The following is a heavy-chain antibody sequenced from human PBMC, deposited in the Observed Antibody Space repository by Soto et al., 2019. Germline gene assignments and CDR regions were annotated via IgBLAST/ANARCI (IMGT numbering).Heavy chain of an antibody. CDR1: GYSFTSYW. D-gene: IGHD6-19*01. J-gene: IGHJ6*02. CDR2: IYPGDSDT. V-gene: IGHV5-51*01. Sequence: GESLKISCKGSGYSFTSYWIGWVRQMPGKGLEWMGIIYPGDSDTRYSPSFQGQVTISADKSISTAYLQWSSLKASDTAMYYCARSMQGLVGRYSYYGMDGWGQVTTVTVSS. CDR3: ARSMQGLVGRYSYYGMDG.